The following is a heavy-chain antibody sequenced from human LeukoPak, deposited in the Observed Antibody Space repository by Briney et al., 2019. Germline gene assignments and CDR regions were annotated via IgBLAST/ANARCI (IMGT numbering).Heavy chain of an antibody. CDR3: VTARFGYLLFDY. Sequence: SETLSLTCAVYGGSFSGYYWSWIRQPPGKGLEWIGEINHSGSTNYNPSLKSRVTISVDTSKNQFSLKLSSVTAADTAVYYCVTARFGYLLFDYWGQGTLVTVSS. J-gene: IGHJ4*02. CDR1: GGSFSGYY. V-gene: IGHV4-34*01. CDR2: INHSGST. D-gene: IGHD3-10*01.